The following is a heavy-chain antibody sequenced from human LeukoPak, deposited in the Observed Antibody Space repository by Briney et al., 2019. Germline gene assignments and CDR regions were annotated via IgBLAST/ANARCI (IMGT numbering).Heavy chain of an antibody. D-gene: IGHD6-25*01. V-gene: IGHV3-23*01. CDR2: ISGSGGST. CDR1: GFTFSSYA. CDR3: AKDLHRTPAGWFDP. Sequence: GGSLRLSCAASGFTFSSYAMSWVRQAPGQGLEWISAISGSGGSTYYADYVKGRFTISRDNSKNTLYLQMNSLRAEDTAVYYCAKDLHRTPAGWFDPWGQGTLVTVSS. J-gene: IGHJ5*02.